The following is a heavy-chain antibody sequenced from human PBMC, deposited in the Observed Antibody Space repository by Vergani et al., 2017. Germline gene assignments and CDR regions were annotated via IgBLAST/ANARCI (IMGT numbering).Heavy chain of an antibody. D-gene: IGHD4-11*01. CDR3: ARVNTETNGHLYYYYYMDV. CDR1: GGSFTSYH. CDR2: IDYTGRP. Sequence: QVQLQQWGGGLLKPSETLSLTCVVNGGSFTSYHWTWIRQSPGEGLEWVGDIDYTGRPDYNPSLKSRLTISVDKLRNQFSLTLNSVTATDTAIYFCARVNTETNGHLYYYYYMDVWGQGTAVTVS. J-gene: IGHJ6*03. V-gene: IGHV4-34*01.